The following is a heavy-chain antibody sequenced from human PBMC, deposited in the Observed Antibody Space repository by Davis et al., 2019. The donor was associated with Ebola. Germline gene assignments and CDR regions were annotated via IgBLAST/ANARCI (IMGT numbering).Heavy chain of an antibody. CDR2: IYHSGRT. V-gene: IGHV4-4*02. J-gene: IGHJ4*02. D-gene: IGHD3-16*01. CDR3: ARGLRDYAPFDY. Sequence: PSETLSLTCTLSSASISSTNWWSWVRQPPGKGLEWIGQIYHSGRTNCNPSLKSRVTISVDKSKNQFSLNLNFVTAADTAIYYCARGLRDYAPFDYWGQGILVTVSS. CDR1: SASISSTNW.